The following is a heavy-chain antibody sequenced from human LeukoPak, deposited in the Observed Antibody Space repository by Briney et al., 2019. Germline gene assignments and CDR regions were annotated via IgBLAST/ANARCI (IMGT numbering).Heavy chain of an antibody. V-gene: IGHV1-24*01. Sequence: AASVKVSCKVSGYTLTELSMHWVRQAPGKGLEWMGGFDPEDGETIYAQKFQGRVTMTEDTSTDTAYMELSSLRSEDTAVYYCATEDYGGNGRNWFDPWGQGTLVTVSS. CDR3: ATEDYGGNGRNWFDP. D-gene: IGHD4-23*01. CDR2: FDPEDGET. CDR1: GYTLTELS. J-gene: IGHJ5*02.